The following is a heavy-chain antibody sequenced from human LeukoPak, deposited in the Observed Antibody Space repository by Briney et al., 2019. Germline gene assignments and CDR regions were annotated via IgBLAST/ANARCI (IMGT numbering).Heavy chain of an antibody. CDR2: ITYGGERT. CDR3: AKGGWSDRFDF. J-gene: IGHJ4*02. CDR1: GFTFSDYA. V-gene: IGHV3-23*01. D-gene: IGHD3-3*01. Sequence: GGPLRLSCGASGFTFSDYAMTWVRQAPGKGLAWVSTITYGGERTYYADSVKGRYTISRDNSKNILYLQMNSLRGDDTGDYYRAKGGWSDRFDFWGQGTRVTVSS.